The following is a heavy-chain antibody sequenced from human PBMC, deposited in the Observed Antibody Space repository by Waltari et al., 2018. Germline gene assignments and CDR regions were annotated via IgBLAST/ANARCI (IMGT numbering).Heavy chain of an antibody. CDR3: ARGGLAAAADY. Sequence: QVQLVQSGAEVKKPESSLKVSCKASVGTFSSYAISWVRQAPGHGLEWMGRIMPIVGTANDAQKFQGRVSITAEKSTSTVYMEWSRLRSEDTAVYYCARGGLAAAADYWGQGTRVTVSS. D-gene: IGHD6-13*01. V-gene: IGHV1-69*08. CDR2: IMPIVGTA. CDR1: VGTFSSYA. J-gene: IGHJ4*02.